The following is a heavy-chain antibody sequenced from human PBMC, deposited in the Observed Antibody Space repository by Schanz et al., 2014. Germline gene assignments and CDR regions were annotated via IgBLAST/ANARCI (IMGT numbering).Heavy chain of an antibody. J-gene: IGHJ4*02. CDR3: ARALRHGYCNVVGCQNGGWFDI. Sequence: EVQLLESGGGFVQPGGSLRLSCVASGVTFSSYAMSWVRQAPGKGLEWVSRMIGSGSSVFYADSVKGRFTISRDNSKNTLYLQMNSLRPEDTAVYYCARALRHGYCNVVGCQNGGWFDIWGQGTLVIVSS. D-gene: IGHD2-2*03. CDR1: GVTFSSYA. V-gene: IGHV3-23*01. CDR2: MIGSGSSV.